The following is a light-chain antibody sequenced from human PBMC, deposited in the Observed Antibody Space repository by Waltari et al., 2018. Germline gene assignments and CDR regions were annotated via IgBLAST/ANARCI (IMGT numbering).Light chain of an antibody. CDR3: QQYNNWLYT. CDR2: DAS. V-gene: IGKV3-15*01. Sequence: ERVMTQSPATLSVSPGETATLSCRASQSASTNLAWYQQKAGQAPRLLIYDASIRATGVPARFSGSGAGTEFTLTITGLQSEDFAVYHCQQYNNWLYTFGQGTKLEIK. J-gene: IGKJ2*01. CDR1: QSASTN.